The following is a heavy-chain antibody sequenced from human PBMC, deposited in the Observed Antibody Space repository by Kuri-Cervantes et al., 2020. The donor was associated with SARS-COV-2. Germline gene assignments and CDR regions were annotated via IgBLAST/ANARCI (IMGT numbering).Heavy chain of an antibody. CDR3: ARDNDGGSGSYYYYGMDV. D-gene: IGHD3-10*01. V-gene: IGHV3-48*01. CDR2: ISSSSSTI. J-gene: IGHJ6*01. CDR1: EFTFSSYS. Sequence: GGSLRLSCAASEFTFSSYSMNWVRQAPGKGLEWVSYISSSSSTIYYADSVKGRFTISRDNAKNSLYLQMNSLRAEDTAVYYCARDNDGGSGSYYYYGMDVWGQGTTVTVSS.